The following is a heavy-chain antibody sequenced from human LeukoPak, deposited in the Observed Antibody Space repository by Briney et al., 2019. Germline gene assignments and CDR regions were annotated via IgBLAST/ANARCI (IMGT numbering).Heavy chain of an antibody. V-gene: IGHV3-13*01. CDR1: GFTFSNYD. CDR2: IGTIGDT. CDR3: ARGGAGNSVDDAYDI. J-gene: IGHJ3*02. Sequence: PGGSLRLSCAASGFTFSNYDMHWLLQVPGKGLEWVSSIGTIGDTYYPGSVKGRFTISRENAKNSLYLQMNSLRAGDTAVYYCARGGAGNSVDDAYDIWGQGTMVTVSA. D-gene: IGHD2/OR15-2a*01.